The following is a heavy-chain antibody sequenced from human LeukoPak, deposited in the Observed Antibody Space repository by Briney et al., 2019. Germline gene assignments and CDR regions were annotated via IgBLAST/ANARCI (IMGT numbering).Heavy chain of an antibody. J-gene: IGHJ4*02. Sequence: GGSLRLSCAASGFTFSSNYMSWVRQAPGKGLEWVSVIYSGGSTYYADSVKGRFTISRDNSKNTLYLQMNSLRAEDTAVYYCARGVGYDFWSGYYTGNYFDYWGQGTLVTVSS. CDR3: ARGVGYDFWSGYYTGNYFDY. D-gene: IGHD3-3*01. CDR1: GFTFSSNY. CDR2: IYSGGST. V-gene: IGHV3-66*01.